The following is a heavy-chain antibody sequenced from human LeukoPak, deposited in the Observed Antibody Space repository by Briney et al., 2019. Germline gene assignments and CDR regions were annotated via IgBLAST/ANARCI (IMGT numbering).Heavy chain of an antibody. CDR3: ARGVWSLHSGVSVDS. Sequence: SETLSLTCSMSGASISDYYWSCIRHPPGKGPEWVGHIYYTGSTNYSPSLKSRVTISVDTSKSQFSLRLSSVTAGDTAVYYCARGVWSLHSGVSVDSWGQGMLVTVSS. V-gene: IGHV4-59*01. D-gene: IGHD3-10*01. J-gene: IGHJ4*02. CDR1: GASISDYY. CDR2: IYYTGST.